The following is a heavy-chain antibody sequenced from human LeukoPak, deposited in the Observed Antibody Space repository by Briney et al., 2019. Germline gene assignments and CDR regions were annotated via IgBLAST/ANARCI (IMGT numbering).Heavy chain of an antibody. V-gene: IGHV3-21*01. CDR1: GFTFSSYS. D-gene: IGHD3-3*01. Sequence: GGSLRLSCAASGFTFSSYSMNWVRQAPGKGLEWVSSISRSSSYIYYADSVKGRFTISRDNAKNSLYLQMNSLRAEDTAVYYCARDFSLYWFDPWGQGTLVTVSS. CDR3: ARDFSLYWFDP. CDR2: ISRSSSYI. J-gene: IGHJ5*02.